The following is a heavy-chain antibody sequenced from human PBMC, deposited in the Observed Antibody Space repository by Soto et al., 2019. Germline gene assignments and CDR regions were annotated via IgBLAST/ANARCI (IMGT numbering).Heavy chain of an antibody. V-gene: IGHV1-69*01. CDR3: ARGAPYYDFWSGSPSHYYCGMDV. CDR2: IIPIFGTA. CDR1: GGTFSSYA. J-gene: IGHJ6*02. D-gene: IGHD3-3*01. Sequence: QVQLVQSGAEVKKPGSSVKVSCKASGGTFSSYAISWVRQAPGQGLEWMGGIIPIFGTANYAQKFQGRVTITADESTSTAYMELSSLRSEDTAVYYCARGAPYYDFWSGSPSHYYCGMDVWGQGTTVTVSS.